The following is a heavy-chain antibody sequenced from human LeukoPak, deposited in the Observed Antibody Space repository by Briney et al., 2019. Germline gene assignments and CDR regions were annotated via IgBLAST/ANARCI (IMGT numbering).Heavy chain of an antibody. J-gene: IGHJ2*01. Sequence: GGSLRLSCAAPGFTFSSYAMNWVRQAPGKGLEWVSAISGSGGSTYYADSVKGRFTISRDNSKNTLYLQMNSLRAEDTAVSTGAWYFDLWGRGTLVTVSS. CDR3: AWYFDL. CDR2: ISGSGGST. D-gene: IGHD7-27*01. V-gene: IGHV3-23*01. CDR1: GFTFSSYA.